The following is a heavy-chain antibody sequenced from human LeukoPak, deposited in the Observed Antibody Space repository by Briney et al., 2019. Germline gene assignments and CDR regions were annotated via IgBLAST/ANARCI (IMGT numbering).Heavy chain of an antibody. J-gene: IGHJ5*02. CDR2: INHSGST. D-gene: IGHD6-19*01. CDR3: ASLVGGIAVAENNWFDP. V-gene: IGHV4-34*01. CDR1: GGSFSGYY. Sequence: SETLSLTCAVYGGSFSGYYWSWIRQPPGEGLEWIGEINHSGSTNYNPSLKSRVTISVDTSKNQFSLKLSSVTAADTAVYYCASLVGGIAVAENNWFDPWGQGTLVTVSS.